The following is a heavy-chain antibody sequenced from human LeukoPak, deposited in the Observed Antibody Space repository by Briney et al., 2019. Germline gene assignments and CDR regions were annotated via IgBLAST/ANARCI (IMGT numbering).Heavy chain of an antibody. Sequence: GPSVKVSCKASGYTFTGYYMHWVRQAPGQGLEWMGWINPNSGGTNYAQKFQGRVTMTRDTSISTAYMELSRLRSDDTAVYYCANIAAATSDAFDIWGQGTMVTVSS. CDR1: GYTFTGYY. CDR3: ANIAAATSDAFDI. J-gene: IGHJ3*02. D-gene: IGHD6-13*01. CDR2: INPNSGGT. V-gene: IGHV1-2*02.